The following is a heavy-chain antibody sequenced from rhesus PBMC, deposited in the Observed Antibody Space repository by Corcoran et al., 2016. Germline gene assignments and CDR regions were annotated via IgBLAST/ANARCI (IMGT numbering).Heavy chain of an antibody. CDR1: GGSISNTNW. CDR2: ISGSGGNP. CDR3: ARRHYYDSGYYTFDY. D-gene: IGHD3-28*01. V-gene: IGHV4-65*01. Sequence: QVQLQESGPGLVKPSETLSLTCAVSGGSISNTNWWNWIRQPPGKGLEWIGYISGSGGNPYYNPSLKSRVTISTDTSKNQFSLRLSSVTAADTAVYYCARRHYYDSGYYTFDYWGQGVLVTVSS. J-gene: IGHJ4*01.